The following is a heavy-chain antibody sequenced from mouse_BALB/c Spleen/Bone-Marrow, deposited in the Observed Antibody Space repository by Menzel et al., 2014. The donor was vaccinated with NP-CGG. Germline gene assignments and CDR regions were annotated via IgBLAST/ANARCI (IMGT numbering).Heavy chain of an antibody. CDR1: GYSFTSYY. J-gene: IGHJ2*01. V-gene: IGHV1-66*01. Sequence: VKLQESGPELVKPGASVKMSCKASGYSFTSYYIHWVKQRPGQGLEWIGWIFPGSDNTNYNEKFKNKATLTVDKSSSTAYMQLSSLASEDSAVYYCARSGNYYFDYWGQGTTLTVSS. D-gene: IGHD2-1*01. CDR2: IFPGSDNT. CDR3: ARSGNYYFDY.